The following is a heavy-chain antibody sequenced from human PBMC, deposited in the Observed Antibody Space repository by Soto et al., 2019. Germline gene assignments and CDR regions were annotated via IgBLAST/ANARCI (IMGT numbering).Heavy chain of an antibody. Sequence: PSETLSLTCAVYGGSFSGYYWSWIRQPPGKGLEWIGEINHSGSTNYNPSLKSRVTISVDTSKNQFSLKLSSVTAADTAVYYCARSDLIAAAGTGGMDVWGQGTTVTVSS. CDR1: GGSFSGYY. J-gene: IGHJ6*02. CDR2: INHSGST. V-gene: IGHV4-34*01. CDR3: ARSDLIAAAGTGGMDV. D-gene: IGHD6-13*01.